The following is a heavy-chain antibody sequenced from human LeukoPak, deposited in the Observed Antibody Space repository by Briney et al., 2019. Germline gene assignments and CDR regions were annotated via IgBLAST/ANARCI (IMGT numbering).Heavy chain of an antibody. Sequence: PSETLSLTCPVSGGSISSYYWSWIRQPPGKGLGWVGHIYGSGSTNYNPSLKSRVTLSVDTSKNQFSLKLSSVTAADTAVYYCAREGTSGTHLNWFDPWGQGTLVTVSS. CDR1: GGSISSYY. J-gene: IGHJ5*02. V-gene: IGHV4-59*01. CDR3: AREGTSGTHLNWFDP. CDR2: IYGSGST. D-gene: IGHD1-1*01.